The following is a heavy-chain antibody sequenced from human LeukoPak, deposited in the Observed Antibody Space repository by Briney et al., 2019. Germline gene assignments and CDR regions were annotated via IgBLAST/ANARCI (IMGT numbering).Heavy chain of an antibody. V-gene: IGHV3-23*01. Sequence: GGSLRLSCAASGFTFSSYAMSWVRQAPGRGLGWVSAIGGNGGSTYYADSVKGRFTISRDNSKNTLYLQMSSLRAEDTAVYYCATDRGWRTSGYYLYYFEYWGQGTLVTFSS. CDR2: IGGNGGST. J-gene: IGHJ4*02. CDR1: GFTFSSYA. D-gene: IGHD3-3*01. CDR3: ATDRGWRTSGYYLYYFEY.